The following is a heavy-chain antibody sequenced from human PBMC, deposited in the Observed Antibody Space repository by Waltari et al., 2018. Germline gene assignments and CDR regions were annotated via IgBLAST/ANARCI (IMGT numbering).Heavy chain of an antibody. CDR1: GYTLTALS. J-gene: IGHJ4*02. CDR3: ATTTVVTPHFDY. CDR2: FDGEDGET. Sequence: QVQLVQSGAEVKKPGASVTVSCKVSGYTLTALSMHWVRQAPVQGLEWMGGFDGEDGETSYGQRMKGTVTMTEDKSTDTDYMERSSLGSEDTAVYYCATTTVVTPHFDYWGQGTLVTVSA. V-gene: IGHV1-24*01. D-gene: IGHD4-17*01.